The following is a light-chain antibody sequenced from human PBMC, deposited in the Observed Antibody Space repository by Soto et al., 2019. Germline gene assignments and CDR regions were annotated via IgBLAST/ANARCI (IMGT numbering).Light chain of an antibody. CDR1: QSISSW. Sequence: DIQMTQSPSTLSASVGDRVTITCRASQSISSWLAWYQQKPGKAPKLLIYDASSLESGVPSRLSGSGSGTEFTLTISSLQPDDFATYYCHQYNSYSGTFGQGTNVEIK. J-gene: IGKJ1*01. CDR3: HQYNSYSGT. CDR2: DAS. V-gene: IGKV1-5*01.